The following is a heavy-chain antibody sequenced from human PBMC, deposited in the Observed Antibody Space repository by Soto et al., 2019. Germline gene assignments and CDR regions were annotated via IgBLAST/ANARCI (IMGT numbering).Heavy chain of an antibody. V-gene: IGHV3-21*04. CDR1: GFTFSIYV. D-gene: IGHD3-9*01. Sequence: GGSLRLSCAASGFTFSIYVMNWARQAPGRGLEWVSTISDSGANTNYADSVKGRFTVSRDNAKNSLYLQMNSLRAEDTAVYYCARDPRSDILTGYGGYYYGMDVWGQGITVTVSS. CDR2: ISDSGANT. J-gene: IGHJ6*02. CDR3: ARDPRSDILTGYGGYYYGMDV.